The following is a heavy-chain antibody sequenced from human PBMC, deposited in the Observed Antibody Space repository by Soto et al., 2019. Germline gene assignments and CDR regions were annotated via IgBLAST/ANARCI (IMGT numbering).Heavy chain of an antibody. CDR3: AKGVGHQVYAIKSGSWFDP. CDR2: ISGSGGST. Sequence: GGSLRLSCAASGFTFSSYAMSWVRQPPGKGLEWVSAISGSGGSTYYADSVKGRFTISRDNSKNTLYLQMNSLRAEDTAVYYCAKGVGHQVYAIKSGSWFDPWGQGTLVTVSS. CDR1: GFTFSSYA. J-gene: IGHJ5*02. V-gene: IGHV3-23*01. D-gene: IGHD2-8*01.